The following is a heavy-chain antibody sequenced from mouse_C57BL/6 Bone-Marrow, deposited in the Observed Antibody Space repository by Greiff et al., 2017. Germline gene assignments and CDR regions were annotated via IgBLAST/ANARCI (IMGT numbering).Heavy chain of an antibody. D-gene: IGHD1-1*01. CDR2: INYDGSST. V-gene: IGHV5-16*01. CDR3: ARELLRGAMDY. J-gene: IGHJ4*01. CDR1: GFTFSDYY. Sequence: EVKVVETEGGLVQPGSSMKLSCTASGFTFSDYYMAWVRQVPEKGLERVAKINYDGSSTYYLDPLKSRFIISRDNAKNILYLQMSSLKSEDTATYYCARELLRGAMDYWGQGTSVTVSS.